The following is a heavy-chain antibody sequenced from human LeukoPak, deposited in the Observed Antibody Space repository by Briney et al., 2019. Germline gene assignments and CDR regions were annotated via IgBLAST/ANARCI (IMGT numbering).Heavy chain of an antibody. CDR1: GYSISSGYY. D-gene: IGHD2-2*01. CDR2: IYHSGST. V-gene: IGHV4-38-2*01. Sequence: SETLSLTCAVSGYSISSGYYWGWIRQPPGKGPEWIGSIYHSGSTYYNPSLKSRVTISVDTSKNQFSLKLSSVTAADTAVYYCARLTYTSCYEGYCYYYYMDVWGKGTTVTVSS. CDR3: ARLTYTSCYEGYCYYYYMDV. J-gene: IGHJ6*03.